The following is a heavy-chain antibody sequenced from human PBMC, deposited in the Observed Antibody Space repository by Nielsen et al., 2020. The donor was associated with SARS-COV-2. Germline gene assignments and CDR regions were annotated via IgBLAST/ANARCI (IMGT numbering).Heavy chain of an antibody. V-gene: IGHV3-53*01. D-gene: IGHD3/OR15-3a*01. CDR2: IYSEGDT. J-gene: IGHJ4*02. CDR1: GFTVSGAY. Sequence: GESLKISCAVSGFTVSGAYMNWVRQAPGKGLEWVSLIYSEGDTYYADSVKGRFTISRDNDKNSLYLQMNSLRDEDTAVYYCLRGLVDYWGQGTLVTVSS. CDR3: LRGLVDY.